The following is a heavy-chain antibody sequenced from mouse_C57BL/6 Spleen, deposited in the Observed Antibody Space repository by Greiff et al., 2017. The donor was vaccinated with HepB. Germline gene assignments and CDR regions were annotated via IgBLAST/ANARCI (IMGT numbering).Heavy chain of an antibody. D-gene: IGHD1-1*01. J-gene: IGHJ2*01. CDR1: GYTFTSYW. CDR3: ARSDYYGSSYVEGY. Sequence: QVQLQQPGAELVKPGASVKLSCKASGYTFTSYWMQWVKQRPGQGLEWIGEIDPSDSYTNYNQKFKGKATLTVDTSSSTAYMQLSSLTSEDSAVYYCARSDYYGSSYVEGYWGQGTTLSFSS. V-gene: IGHV1-50*01. CDR2: IDPSDSYT.